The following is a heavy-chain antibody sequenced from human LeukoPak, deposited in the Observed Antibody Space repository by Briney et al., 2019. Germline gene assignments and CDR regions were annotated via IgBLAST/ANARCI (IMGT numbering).Heavy chain of an antibody. CDR2: ISAYNGNT. V-gene: IGHV1-18*01. J-gene: IGHJ3*02. D-gene: IGHD3-22*01. CDR1: GYTFTSYG. Sequence: ASVKVSCKASGYTFTSYGISWVRQAPGQGLEWMGWISAYNGNTNYAQKLQGRVTMTTVTSTSTAYMELRSLRSDDTAVYYCARDRYPYYYDSSGYYPGAFDIWGQGTMVTVSS. CDR3: ARDRYPYYYDSSGYYPGAFDI.